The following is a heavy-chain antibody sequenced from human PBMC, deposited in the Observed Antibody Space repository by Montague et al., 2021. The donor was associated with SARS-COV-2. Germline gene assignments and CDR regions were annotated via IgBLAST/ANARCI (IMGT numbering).Heavy chain of an antibody. V-gene: IGHV3-33*01. CDR1: GFTFSSYG. CDR3: ARDWWNGDWLFGLYYYYGMDV. CDR2: IWYDGSNK. D-gene: IGHD3-9*01. J-gene: IGHJ6*02. Sequence: SLRLSCAASGFTFSSYGMHWVRQAPGKGLEWVAVIWYDGSNKYYSDSLKGRFTISRDNSKNTLYLQMNSLRAEDTAVYYCARDWWNGDWLFGLYYYYGMDVWGQGTTVTVSS.